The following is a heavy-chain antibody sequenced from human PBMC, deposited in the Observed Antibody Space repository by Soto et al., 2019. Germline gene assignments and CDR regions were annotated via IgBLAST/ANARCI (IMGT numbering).Heavy chain of an antibody. D-gene: IGHD3-9*01. J-gene: IGHJ3*02. CDR3: ERDIYDIHAFDI. CDR1: GYTFTGYY. CDR2: INPNSGGT. V-gene: IGHV1-2*02. Sequence: ASVKVSCKASGYTFTGYYMHWVRQAPGQGLEWMGWINPNSGGTNYAQKFQGRVTMTRDTSISTAYMELSRLRSDDTAVYYCERDIYDIHAFDIWGQGTMVTVSS.